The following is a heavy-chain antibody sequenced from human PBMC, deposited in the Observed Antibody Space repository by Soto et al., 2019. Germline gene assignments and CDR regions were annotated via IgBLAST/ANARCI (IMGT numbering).Heavy chain of an antibody. CDR2: MYHRGST. CDR1: GDSISSFNC. Sequence: SETLSLTCDVSGDSISSFNCCVGVRHPPGKGREWIGEMYHRGSTTYNPSLKSRVTISVDKSNNQFFLDLTSVTAADTAVYYCARDSMDIPATGDALDMWGHGTMVTVSS. D-gene: IGHD5-12*01. J-gene: IGHJ3*02. CDR3: ARDSMDIPATGDALDM. V-gene: IGHV4-4*02.